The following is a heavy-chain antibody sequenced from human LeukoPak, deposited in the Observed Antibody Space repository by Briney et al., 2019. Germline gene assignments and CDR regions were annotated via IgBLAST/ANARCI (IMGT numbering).Heavy chain of an antibody. CDR2: IKQDGSEK. V-gene: IGHV3-7*01. CDR3: ARPGSYGAFDI. D-gene: IGHD1-26*01. Sequence: PGGSLRLSCAASRFTFSSYWMSWVRQAPGKGLEWVANIKQDGSEKYYVDSVKGRFTISRDNAKNSLYLQMNSLRAENTAVYYCARPGSYGAFDIWGQGTMVTVSS. CDR1: RFTFSSYW. J-gene: IGHJ3*02.